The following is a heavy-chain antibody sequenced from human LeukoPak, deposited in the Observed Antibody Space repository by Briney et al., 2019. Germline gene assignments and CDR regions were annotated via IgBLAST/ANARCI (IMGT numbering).Heavy chain of an antibody. CDR3: ARVSGKQSSSWYAFDI. D-gene: IGHD6-13*01. J-gene: IGHJ3*02. Sequence: PGGALRLSCAASAFTFSSYEMNWVRQAPGKGLEWVSYISSGGTIYYADSVKGRFTISRDNAKNSLYLQMDSLRAEDTAVYYWARVSGKQSSSWYAFDIWGQGPMVTVSS. CDR2: ISSGGTI. V-gene: IGHV3-48*03. CDR1: AFTFSSYE.